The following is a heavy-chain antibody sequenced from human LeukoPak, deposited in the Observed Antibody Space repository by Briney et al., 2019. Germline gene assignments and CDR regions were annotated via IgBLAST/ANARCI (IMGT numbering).Heavy chain of an antibody. Sequence: SETLSLTCTVSGGSISSSNYYWAWIRQPPGKGLEWIGNIYYSGSTYYNPSLRSRVTISIDTSKNQFSLKLRSVSAADTAVYYCASESIAARPGGDYWGQGTLVTVSS. J-gene: IGHJ4*02. CDR1: GGSISSSNYY. V-gene: IGHV4-39*07. D-gene: IGHD6-6*01. CDR3: ASESIAARPGGDY. CDR2: IYYSGST.